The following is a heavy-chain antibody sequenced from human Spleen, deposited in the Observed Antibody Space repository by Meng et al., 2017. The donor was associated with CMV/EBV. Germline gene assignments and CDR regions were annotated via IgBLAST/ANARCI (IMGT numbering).Heavy chain of an antibody. J-gene: IGHJ3*02. Sequence: LSLTCAASGFTVSNNYFYWVRQAPGKGLEWVSAISGSGGSTYYADSVKGRFTISRDNSKNTLYLQMNSLRAEDTAVYYCAKYIVVVVAASNDAFDIWGQGTMVTVSS. CDR2: ISGSGGST. CDR1: GFTVSNNY. D-gene: IGHD2-15*01. CDR3: AKYIVVVVAASNDAFDI. V-gene: IGHV3-23*01.